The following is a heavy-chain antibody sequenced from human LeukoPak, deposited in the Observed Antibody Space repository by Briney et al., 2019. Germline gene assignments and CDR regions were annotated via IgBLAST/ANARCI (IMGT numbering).Heavy chain of an antibody. V-gene: IGHV4-34*01. CDR3: ASLTDDYGVQNFDY. CDR2: INHSGST. J-gene: IGHJ4*02. CDR1: GGSFSGYY. Sequence: SETLSLTCAVYGGSFSGYYSSWIRQPPGKGLEWIGEINHSGSTNYNPSLKSRVTISVDTSKNQFSLKLSSVTAADTAVYYCASLTDDYGVQNFDYWGQGTLVTVSS. D-gene: IGHD4-17*01.